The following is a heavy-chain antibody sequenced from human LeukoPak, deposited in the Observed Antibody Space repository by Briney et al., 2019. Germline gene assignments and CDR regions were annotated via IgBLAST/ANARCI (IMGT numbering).Heavy chain of an antibody. Sequence: SETLSLTCTVSGGSISNSNYCWGWIRQPPGKGLEWIGSISYSGSTYYNPSLKSRVSISVDTSKNQFSLKVSSVTAADTAVYYCARRYSYSSLPDYWGQGTLVTVSS. V-gene: IGHV4-39*01. CDR2: ISYSGST. CDR1: GGSISNSNYC. CDR3: ARRYSYSSLPDY. J-gene: IGHJ4*02. D-gene: IGHD6-19*01.